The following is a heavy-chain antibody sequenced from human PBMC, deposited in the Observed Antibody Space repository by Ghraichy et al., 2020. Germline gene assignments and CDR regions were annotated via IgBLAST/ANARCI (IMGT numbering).Heavy chain of an antibody. CDR1: GFTFSSYS. D-gene: IGHD3-10*01. J-gene: IGHJ6*02. CDR3: ARDHMVRGVGGMDV. Sequence: GESLNISCAASGFTFSSYSMNWVRQAPGKGLEWVSSISSSSSYIYYADSVKGRFTISRDNAKNSLYLQMNSLRAEDTAVYYCARDHMVRGVGGMDVWGQGTTVTVSS. CDR2: ISSSSSYI. V-gene: IGHV3-21*01.